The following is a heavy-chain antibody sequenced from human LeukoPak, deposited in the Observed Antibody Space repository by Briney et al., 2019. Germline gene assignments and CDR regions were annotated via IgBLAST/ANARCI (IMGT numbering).Heavy chain of an antibody. J-gene: IGHJ4*02. D-gene: IGHD3-3*01. CDR1: GYTLTELS. CDR3: ATISLQRITIFGVVIMTSGFFDY. V-gene: IGHV1-24*01. CDR2: FDPEDGET. Sequence: ASVKVSCKFSGYTLTELSMHWVRQAPGKGLEWMGGFDPEDGETIYAQKFQGRVTMTEDTSTDTAYMELSSLRSEDTAVYYCATISLQRITIFGVVIMTSGFFDYWGQGTLVTVSS.